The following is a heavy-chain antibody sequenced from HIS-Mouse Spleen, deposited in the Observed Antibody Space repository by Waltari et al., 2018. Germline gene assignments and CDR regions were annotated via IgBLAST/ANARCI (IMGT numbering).Heavy chain of an antibody. CDR2: IYYSGST. CDR3: AREIPYSSSWYDWYFDL. D-gene: IGHD6-13*01. CDR1: GGSISSSRYY. V-gene: IGHV4-39*07. Sequence: QLQLQESGPGLVKPSGTLSLTCTVPGGSISSSRYYGGWIRQPPGKGLGWIGSIYYSGSTYYNPSLKSRVTISVDTSKNQFSLKLSSVTAADTAVYYCAREIPYSSSWYDWYFDLWGRGTLVTVSS. J-gene: IGHJ2*01.